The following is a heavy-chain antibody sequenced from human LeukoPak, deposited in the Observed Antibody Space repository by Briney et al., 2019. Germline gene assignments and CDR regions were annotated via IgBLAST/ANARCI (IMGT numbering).Heavy chain of an antibody. CDR3: ARAFSPWLLDY. CDR1: GYTFTGYY. J-gene: IGHJ4*02. Sequence: GASVKVSCKASGYTFTGYYMHWVRQAPGQGLEWMGRINPNSGGTNYAQKFQGRVTMTRDTSTSTVYMELSSLRSEDTAVYYCARAFSPWLLDYWGQGTLVTVSS. V-gene: IGHV1-2*06. CDR2: INPNSGGT. D-gene: IGHD3-22*01.